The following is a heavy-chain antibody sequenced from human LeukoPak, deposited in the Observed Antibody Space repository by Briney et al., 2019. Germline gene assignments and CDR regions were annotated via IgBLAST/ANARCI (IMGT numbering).Heavy chain of an antibody. CDR2: IYYSGST. D-gene: IGHD6-25*01. CDR3: VRTARLLDY. Sequence: KPSETLSLTCTVSGGSSSSRSCHWGWIRQAPGKGLEWIGSIYYSGSTYYNPSLKSRVTISLDTSKNQISLKLSSVTAADTAVYYCVRTARLLDYWGQGALVIVSS. V-gene: IGHV4-39*07. J-gene: IGHJ4*02. CDR1: GGSSSSRSCH.